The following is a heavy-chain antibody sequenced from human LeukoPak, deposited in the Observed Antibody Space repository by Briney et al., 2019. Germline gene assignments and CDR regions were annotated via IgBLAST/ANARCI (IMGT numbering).Heavy chain of an antibody. Sequence: ASVKVSCKASGYTFTDYGVSWVRQAPGQGLEWMGWISAYDGKTKFDPKVQDRVALTIDTSATTAFMDLRSLRFDDTAVYYCVRSSGRYSNLWGQGTLVIVSS. V-gene: IGHV1-18*01. CDR3: VRSSGRYSNL. D-gene: IGHD1-26*01. CDR2: ISAYDGKT. J-gene: IGHJ5*02. CDR1: GYTFTDYG.